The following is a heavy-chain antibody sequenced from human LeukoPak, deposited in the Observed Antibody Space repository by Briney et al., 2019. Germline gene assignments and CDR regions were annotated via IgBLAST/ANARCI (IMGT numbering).Heavy chain of an antibody. CDR1: GFTFSSYS. J-gene: IGHJ6*03. CDR2: ISGSGGST. Sequence: PGGSLRLSCAASGFTFSSYSMNWVRQAPGKGLEWVSAISGSGGSTYYADSVRGRFTVSRDNSQETLFLQMNSLRADDTALYYCTRVEDHDFYDYYMDVWGKGTTVTVSS. CDR3: TRVEDHDFYDYYMDV. V-gene: IGHV3-23*01. D-gene: IGHD3-3*01.